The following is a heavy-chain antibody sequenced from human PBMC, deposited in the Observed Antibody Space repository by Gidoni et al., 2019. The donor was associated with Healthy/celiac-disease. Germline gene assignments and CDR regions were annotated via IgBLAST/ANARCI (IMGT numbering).Heavy chain of an antibody. CDR2: ISYDGSNK. V-gene: IGHV3-30*18. CDR3: AKGLGQQLVLMPLDY. J-gene: IGHJ4*02. Sequence: QVQLVESGGGVVQPGRSLRLSCAASGFTFSSYGMHWVRQAPGKGLEWVAVISYDGSNKYYADSVKGRFTISRDNSKNTLYLQMNSLRAEDTAVYYCAKGLGQQLVLMPLDYWGQGTLVTVSS. CDR1: GFTFSSYG. D-gene: IGHD6-13*01.